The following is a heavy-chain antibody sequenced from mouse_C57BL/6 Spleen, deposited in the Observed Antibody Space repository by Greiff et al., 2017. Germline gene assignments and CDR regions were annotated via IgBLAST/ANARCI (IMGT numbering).Heavy chain of an antibody. D-gene: IGHD1-1*01. J-gene: IGHJ3*01. Sequence: EVMLVESGGGLVQPGGSMKLSCAASGFTFSDAWMDWVRQSPEKGLEWVAEIRNKANNHATYYAESVKGRFTISRDDSKSSVYLQMNSLRAEDTGIYYCTRGGYYGSSFAWFAYWGQGTLVTVSA. CDR1: GFTFSDAW. V-gene: IGHV6-6*01. CDR3: TRGGYYGSSFAWFAY. CDR2: IRNKANNHAT.